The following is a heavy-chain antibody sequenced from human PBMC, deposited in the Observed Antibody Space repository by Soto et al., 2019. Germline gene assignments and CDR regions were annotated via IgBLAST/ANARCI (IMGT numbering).Heavy chain of an antibody. J-gene: IGHJ3*02. CDR3: VRYDRINMKPYSPEGFHI. V-gene: IGHV4-39*01. CDR1: GDSISSSNSH. D-gene: IGHD3-3*02. CDR2: VYYGGAIFYSGNI. Sequence: SETLSLTCTVSGDSISSSNSHWGWTRQPPGKGLEYIGSVYYGGAIFYSGNIYYNPSLKSRVTISVDTSKNQFSLRLSSVTAAGTGVYYCVRYDRINMKPYSPEGFHIWGQGTMVTV.